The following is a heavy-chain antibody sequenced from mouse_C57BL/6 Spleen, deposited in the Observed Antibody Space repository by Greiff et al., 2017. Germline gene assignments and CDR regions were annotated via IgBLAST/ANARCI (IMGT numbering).Heavy chain of an antibody. CDR2: IDPSDSYT. Sequence: VQLQQPGAELVKPGASVKLSCKASGYTFTSYWMQWVKQRPGQGLEWIGEIDPSDSYTNYNQKFKGKATLTVDPSSSTAYMQLSSLTSEDSAVYYCARDYYGSSGPWFAYWGQGTLVTVSA. CDR1: GYTFTSYW. V-gene: IGHV1-50*01. D-gene: IGHD1-1*01. CDR3: ARDYYGSSGPWFAY. J-gene: IGHJ3*01.